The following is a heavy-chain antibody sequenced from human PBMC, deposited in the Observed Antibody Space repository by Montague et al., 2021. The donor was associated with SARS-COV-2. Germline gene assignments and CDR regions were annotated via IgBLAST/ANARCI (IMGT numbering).Heavy chain of an antibody. J-gene: IGHJ2*01. D-gene: IGHD3-16*01. CDR3: AREFRIELWQTNWYFGL. CDR1: GGSISGHY. CDR2: FDHSGDT. V-gene: IGHV4-59*11. Sequence: SETLSLTCSVSGGSISGHYWSWIRQPPGKGLEWIGNFDHSGDTKYNPPLKSRATILVDNSKNHFALRLSSVTAADTAVYYCAREFRIELWQTNWYFGLWGRGTLVTVSS.